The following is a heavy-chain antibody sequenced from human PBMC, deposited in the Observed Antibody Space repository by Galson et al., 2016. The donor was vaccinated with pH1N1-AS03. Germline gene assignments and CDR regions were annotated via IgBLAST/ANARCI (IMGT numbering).Heavy chain of an antibody. J-gene: IGHJ4*02. Sequence: SLRLSCAASGFTFSSYWMSWVRQAPGKGLEWVANIKQDGSEKYYVDSVKGRFTISRDNAKNSLYLQMTSLRAEDTAVYYCAREPSRELGNYFDYWGQGTLVTVSS. V-gene: IGHV3-7*03. D-gene: IGHD1-7*01. CDR2: IKQDGSEK. CDR1: GFTFSSYW. CDR3: AREPSRELGNYFDY.